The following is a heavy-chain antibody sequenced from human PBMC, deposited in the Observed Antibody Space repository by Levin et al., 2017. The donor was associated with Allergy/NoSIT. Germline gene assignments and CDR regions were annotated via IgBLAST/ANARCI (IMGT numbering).Heavy chain of an antibody. CDR2: INHSGRS. V-gene: IGHV4-34*01. CDR1: GGSFTDYY. D-gene: IGHD3-9*01. Sequence: ESLKISCQVYGGSFTDYYWVWIRQPPRKGLEWIGEINHSGRSNYNPSLKSRVTMSVDTSKNQFSLKLSSVTAADTAVYYCARGQLYDILTGYYLFDFWGQGTPVTVS. CDR3: ARGQLYDILTGYYLFDF. J-gene: IGHJ5*01.